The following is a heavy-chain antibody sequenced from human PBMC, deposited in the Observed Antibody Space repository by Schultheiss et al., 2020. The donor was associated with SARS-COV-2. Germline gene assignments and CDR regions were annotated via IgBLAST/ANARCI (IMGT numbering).Heavy chain of an antibody. CDR3: ARTVVVPAAILPFYYYYYMDV. Sequence: GGSLRLSCAASGFTFSGSAMHWVRQASGKGLEWVGRIRSKANSYATAYAASVKGRFTISRDNAKNSLYLQMNSLRAEDTAVYYCARTVVVPAAILPFYYYYYMDVWGKGTTVTVSS. D-gene: IGHD2-2*01. J-gene: IGHJ6*03. CDR2: IRSKANSYAT. CDR1: GFTFSGSA. V-gene: IGHV3-73*01.